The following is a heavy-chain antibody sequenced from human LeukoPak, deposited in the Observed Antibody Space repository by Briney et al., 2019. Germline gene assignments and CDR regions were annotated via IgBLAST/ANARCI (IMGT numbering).Heavy chain of an antibody. D-gene: IGHD1-1*01. CDR3: ARDKSLRGNWYGNDY. V-gene: IGHV4-59*01. CDR1: GGSISNYY. CDR2: ISYGGNT. J-gene: IGHJ4*02. Sequence: SETLSLTCTVSGGSISNYYGSWIRQAPGKGLEWIGYISYGGNTNYNPSLMSRAAISVDTSKNQFFLQLTSVAAADTAVYYCARDKSLRGNWYGNDYWGQGILVTVSS.